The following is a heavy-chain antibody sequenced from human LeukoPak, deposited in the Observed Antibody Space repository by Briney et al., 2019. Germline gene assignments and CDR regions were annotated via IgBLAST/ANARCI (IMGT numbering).Heavy chain of an antibody. CDR2: INPNSGGP. D-gene: IGHD3-16*02. Sequence: ASAKVSCKASGYTFTGYYMHWVRQAPGQGLEWMGRINPNSGGPNYAQKFQGRVTMTRDTSINTAYMELSSLRSDDTAVYYCARRGEVSAFDFWGQGTLVTVSS. J-gene: IGHJ4*02. CDR3: ARRGEVSAFDF. CDR1: GYTFTGYY. V-gene: IGHV1-2*06.